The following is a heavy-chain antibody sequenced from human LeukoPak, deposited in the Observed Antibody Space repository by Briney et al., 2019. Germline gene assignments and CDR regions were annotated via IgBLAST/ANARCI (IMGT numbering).Heavy chain of an antibody. CDR1: GGSISSSSYY. CDR2: IYYSGST. CDR3: ARDLVGYSGSYYSGV. D-gene: IGHD1-26*01. Sequence: SETLSLTCTVSGGSISSSSYYWGWIRQPPGKGLEWIGSIYYSGSTYYNPSLKSRVTISVDTSKNQLSLKLSSVTAADTAVYYCARDLVGYSGSYYSGVWGQGTLVTVSS. J-gene: IGHJ4*02. V-gene: IGHV4-39*07.